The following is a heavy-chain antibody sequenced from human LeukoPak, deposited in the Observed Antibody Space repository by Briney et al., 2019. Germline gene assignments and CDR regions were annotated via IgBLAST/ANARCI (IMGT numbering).Heavy chain of an antibody. Sequence: SETLSLTCAVSGGSIRSTLYYWAWIRQPPGKGLEWIGNVYYTGNTYYDPSLKSRVTISLDTSKNQFSLTLSSVTAADTAIYYCARDPHHDDDADEGFDYWGQGTLVTVSS. D-gene: IGHD3-16*01. CDR1: GGSIRSTLYY. CDR3: ARDPHHDDDADEGFDY. CDR2: VYYTGNT. J-gene: IGHJ4*02. V-gene: IGHV4-39*07.